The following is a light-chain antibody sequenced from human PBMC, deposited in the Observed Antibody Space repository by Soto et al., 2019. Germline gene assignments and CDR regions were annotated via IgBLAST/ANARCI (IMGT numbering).Light chain of an antibody. CDR1: SSDVGAYNY. Sequence: QSALTQPPSASGSPGQSVTISCTGTSSDVGAYNYVSWYQQHAGKAPKLVIYEVTKRPSGVPDRFSGSKSANTASLTVSGLQYEYEADYYCSSFASSNTWVFGRGTKLTVL. V-gene: IGLV2-8*01. CDR2: EVT. J-gene: IGLJ3*02. CDR3: SSFASSNTWV.